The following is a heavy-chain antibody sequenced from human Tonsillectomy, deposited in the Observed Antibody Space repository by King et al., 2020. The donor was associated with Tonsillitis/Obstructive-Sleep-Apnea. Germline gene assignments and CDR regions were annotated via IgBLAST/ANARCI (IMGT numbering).Heavy chain of an antibody. CDR3: ARVRGDDIWGSPPAYNWFDP. CDR2: INHSGST. J-gene: IGHJ5*02. CDR1: VGSFSGYY. Sequence: VQLQQWGAGLLKPSETLSLTCAVYVGSFSGYYWRWIRQPPGKGLEWIVEINHSGSTNYNPSLKSRVTISVDTSKNQFSLKLSSVTAADTAVYYCARVRGDDIWGSPPAYNWFDPWGQGTLVTVSS. D-gene: IGHD3-16*01. V-gene: IGHV4-34*01.